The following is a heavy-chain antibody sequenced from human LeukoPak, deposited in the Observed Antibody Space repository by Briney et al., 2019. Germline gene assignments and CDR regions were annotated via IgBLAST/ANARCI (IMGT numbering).Heavy chain of an antibody. CDR2: ISSGGDT. V-gene: IGHV3-53*01. CDR1: GFSASRNY. CDR3: ARVSMLVYFDY. J-gene: IGHJ4*02. D-gene: IGHD6-13*01. Sequence: PGGSLRLSCAASGFSASRNYMSWVRHAPGKGLEWVSVISSGGDTYYAHSVKGRFTISRDISKNTLYLQMSSLRAEDTAFYYCARVSMLVYFDYWGQGTLVTVSS.